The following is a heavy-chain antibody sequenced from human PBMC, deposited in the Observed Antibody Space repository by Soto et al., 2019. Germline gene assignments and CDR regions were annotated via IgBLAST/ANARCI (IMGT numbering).Heavy chain of an antibody. J-gene: IGHJ5*02. Sequence: SETLSLTCTVSGGSISSYYWSWIRQPPGKGLEWIGYIYYSGSTNYNPSLKSRVTISVDTSKNQFSLRLTSVTAADTAVYYCARLTSWQQQLVDPWGQGTLVTVSS. CDR2: IYYSGST. V-gene: IGHV4-59*08. CDR1: GGSISSYY. D-gene: IGHD6-13*01. CDR3: ARLTSWQQQLVDP.